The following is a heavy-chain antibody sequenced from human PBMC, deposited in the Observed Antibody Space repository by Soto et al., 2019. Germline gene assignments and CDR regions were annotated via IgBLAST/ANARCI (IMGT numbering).Heavy chain of an antibody. CDR2: IIPIFGTA. J-gene: IGHJ6*02. D-gene: IGHD3-16*01. V-gene: IGHV1-69*01. Sequence: FSSYGIPCHRQAPGQGLEWMGGIIPIFGTANYAQKFQGRVTITADESTSTAYMELSSLRSEDTAVYYCARDGGVLNGHVWRQGPTVPV. CDR1: FSSYG. CDR3: ARDGGVLNGHV.